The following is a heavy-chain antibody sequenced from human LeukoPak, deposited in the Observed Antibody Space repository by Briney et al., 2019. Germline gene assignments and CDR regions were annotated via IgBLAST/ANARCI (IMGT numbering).Heavy chain of an antibody. CDR3: ARVRVAKTYDSRGNFQH. D-gene: IGHD3-22*01. Sequence: ASVKVSCKASGYTFTGYYMHWVRQAPGQGLEWMGWINPYSGGTNYSQKFQGRVTMTRDTSISTAYMELSRLRSDDTAVYYCARVRVAKTYDSRGNFQHWGQGTLVTVSS. V-gene: IGHV1-2*02. J-gene: IGHJ1*01. CDR2: INPYSGGT. CDR1: GYTFTGYY.